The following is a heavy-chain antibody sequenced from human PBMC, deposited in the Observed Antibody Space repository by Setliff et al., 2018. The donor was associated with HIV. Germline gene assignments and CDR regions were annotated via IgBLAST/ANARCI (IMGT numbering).Heavy chain of an antibody. CDR1: GGSFSGYY. D-gene: IGHD5-18*01. CDR3: ARVGLPYNSGRLDQ. Sequence: PSETLSLTCAVYGGSFSGYYWSWIRQPPGKGLEWIGEINHSGSTNYNPSLKSRVTILVDTSKNQFSLKLTSVTAADTAVYYCARVGLPYNSGRLDQWGQGSLVTVPQ. V-gene: IGHV4-34*01. J-gene: IGHJ4*02. CDR2: INHSGST.